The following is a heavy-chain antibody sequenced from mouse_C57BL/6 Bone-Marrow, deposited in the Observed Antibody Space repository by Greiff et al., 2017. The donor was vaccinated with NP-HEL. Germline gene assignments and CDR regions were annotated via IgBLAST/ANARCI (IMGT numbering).Heavy chain of an antibody. J-gene: IGHJ2*01. Sequence: QVQLQQPGAELVKPGASVKLSCKASGYTFTSYWMQWVKQRPGQGLEWIGEIDPSDSYTNYNQKFKGKATLTVDTSASTAYMQLSSLTSEDSAVYYCARSGNWGQGTTLTVSS. V-gene: IGHV1-50*01. D-gene: IGHD4-1*01. CDR3: ARSGN. CDR1: GYTFTSYW. CDR2: IDPSDSYT.